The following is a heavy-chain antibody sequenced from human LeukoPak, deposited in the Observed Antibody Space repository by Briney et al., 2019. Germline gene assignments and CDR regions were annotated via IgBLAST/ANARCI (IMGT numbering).Heavy chain of an antibody. CDR1: GFTFSTYW. CDR3: ATRWGDFYDDTGPGFDS. CDR2: IRQDGSEK. D-gene: IGHD3-16*01. J-gene: IGHJ4*02. V-gene: IGHV3-7*01. Sequence: GGSLRLSCAASGFTFSTYWMSWVRQAPGKGLEWVATIRQDGSEKHYVDSVKGRFPISRDNAKNSVYLQMNSLTAEDTALYYCATRWGDFYDDTGPGFDSWGQGALVTVSS.